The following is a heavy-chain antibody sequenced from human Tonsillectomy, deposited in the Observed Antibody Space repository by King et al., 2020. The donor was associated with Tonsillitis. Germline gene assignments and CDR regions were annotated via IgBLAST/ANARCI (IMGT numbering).Heavy chain of an antibody. D-gene: IGHD3-22*01. CDR1: GFMFSDHY. V-gene: IGHV3-11*01. CDR2: ISSSGSSK. J-gene: IGHJ4*02. CDR3: ARVPSGSIIDY. Sequence: VQLVQSGGGSVKPGGSLRLSCAASGFMFSDHYMSWIRQAPGKGLEWVSYISSSGSSKYYADSVKGRFTISRDNAKRSLYLQMNSLRAEDTAGYYCARVPSGSIIDYWGRGTLVTVSS.